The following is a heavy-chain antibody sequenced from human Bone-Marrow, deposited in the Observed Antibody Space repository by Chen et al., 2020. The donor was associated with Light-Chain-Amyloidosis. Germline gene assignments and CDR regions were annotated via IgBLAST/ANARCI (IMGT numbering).Heavy chain of an antibody. CDR2: IYPDDSDA. J-gene: IGHJ4*02. Sequence: EVQLEQSGPEVKKPGASLKISCKGSGYTFPNYWIGWVRQMPGKGLEWMGVIYPDDSDARYSPSVEGQVTISADKSITTADLQWRSLKASDTAMYYCARRRDGYNFDYWGQGTLVTVSS. V-gene: IGHV5-51*01. D-gene: IGHD5-12*01. CDR3: ARRRDGYNFDY. CDR1: GYTFPNYW.